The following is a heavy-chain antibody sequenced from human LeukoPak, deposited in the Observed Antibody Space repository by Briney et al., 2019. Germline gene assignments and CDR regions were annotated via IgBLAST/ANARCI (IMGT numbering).Heavy chain of an antibody. J-gene: IGHJ4*02. V-gene: IGHV4-30-2*01. Sequence: PSETLSLTCTVSGGSISSGGYYWSWIRQPPGKGLEWIGYIYHSGSTYYNPSLKSRVTISVDRSKNQFSLKLSSVTAADTAVYYCASQGTSRTDILTGYSGHFDYWGQGTLVTVSS. CDR1: GGSISSGGYY. CDR3: ASQGTSRTDILTGYSGHFDY. D-gene: IGHD3-9*01. CDR2: IYHSGST.